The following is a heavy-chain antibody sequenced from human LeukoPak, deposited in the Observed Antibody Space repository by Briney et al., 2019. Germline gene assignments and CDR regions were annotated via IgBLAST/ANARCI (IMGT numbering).Heavy chain of an antibody. D-gene: IGHD3-16*01. CDR2: ISPSGDIT. CDR3: AKDDDWGRYKH. CDR1: GFTFSSYA. Sequence: SGGSLRLSCAASGFTFSSYAMSWVRQAPGRGLEWVSGISPSGDITYYTDSVRGRFTISRDNFKNTLSLQVNSLRAEDTAMYYCAKDDDWGRYKHWGQGTLVTVSS. V-gene: IGHV3-23*01. J-gene: IGHJ1*01.